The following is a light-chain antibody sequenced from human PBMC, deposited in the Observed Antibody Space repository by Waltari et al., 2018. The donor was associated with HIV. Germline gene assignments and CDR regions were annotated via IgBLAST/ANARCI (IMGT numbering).Light chain of an antibody. V-gene: IGLV1-47*01. J-gene: IGLJ3*02. CDR3: AAWDDSLSGGV. CDR1: RSRLGSLY. CDR2: RNN. Sequence: QSVLPQQPSSSGTLGQRVSISCSGSRSRLGSLYVYSYEPHPGTAHKLDIYRNNRRPSGVPDRFSGSKSGTSASLAISGLRSEDEADYYCAAWDDSLSGGVFGGGTKLTVL.